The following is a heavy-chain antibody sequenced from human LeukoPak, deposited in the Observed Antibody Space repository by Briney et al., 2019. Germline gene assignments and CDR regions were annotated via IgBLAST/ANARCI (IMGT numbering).Heavy chain of an antibody. V-gene: IGHV3-23*01. J-gene: IGHJ6*03. Sequence: GGSLRLSCAASGFAFGSYGMSWVRQAPGKGLEWVSTVNDRGTGTYYADSVKGRFTISRDNSKSTLSLQMISLRAEDTALYYCAKGLKTAVGPYMGYHYYMDVWGKGTTVTVSS. CDR1: GFAFGSYG. CDR3: AKGLKTAVGPYMGYHYYMDV. D-gene: IGHD5-18*01. CDR2: VNDRGTGT.